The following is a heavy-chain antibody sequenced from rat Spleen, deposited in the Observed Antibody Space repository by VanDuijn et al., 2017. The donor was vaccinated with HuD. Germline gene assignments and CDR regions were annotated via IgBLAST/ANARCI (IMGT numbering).Heavy chain of an antibody. D-gene: IGHD1-7*01. CDR2: LKSAGST. Sequence: EVQLQESGPGLVKPSQSLSLTCSVTGYSITSSSRWNWLRKFPGNKLEWMGSLKSAGSTNYNPSLKSRIPITSDTSKNHFFLQVHSVTTEDTATYYCTRHDYSGVITNWFAYWGQGTLVTVSS. CDR3: TRHDYSGVITNWFAY. J-gene: IGHJ3*01. V-gene: IGHV3-3*01. CDR1: GYSITSSSR.